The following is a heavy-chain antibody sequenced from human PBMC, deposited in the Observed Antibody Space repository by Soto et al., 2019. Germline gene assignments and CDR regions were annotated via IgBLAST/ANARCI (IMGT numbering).Heavy chain of an antibody. D-gene: IGHD6-19*01. V-gene: IGHV4-4*02. CDR2: IYHSGST. Sequence: QVQLQESGPGLVKPSGTLSLTCAVSGGSISSNNWWSWVRQPPGKGLEWIGEIYHSGSTNYNPSLKSRVTISLDKYKIQFSLKLSSVTAAHTAVYYCARVAVAGTRYDYWGQGTLVTVSS. J-gene: IGHJ4*02. CDR3: ARVAVAGTRYDY. CDR1: GGSISSNNW.